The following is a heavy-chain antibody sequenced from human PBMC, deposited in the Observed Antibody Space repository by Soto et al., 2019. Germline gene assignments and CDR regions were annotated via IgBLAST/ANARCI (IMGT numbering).Heavy chain of an antibody. CDR1: GYTFTSYA. V-gene: IGHV1-3*01. J-gene: IGHJ4*02. CDR2: INAGNGNT. Sequence: GASVKVSCKASGYTFTSYAMHWVRQAPGQRLEWMGWINAGNGNTKYSQKFQGRVTITRDTSASTAYMELNNLRAEDTAVYYCAKFSRSAYYDTSTYHWGQGTLVTVSS. D-gene: IGHD3-22*01. CDR3: AKFSRSAYYDTSTYH.